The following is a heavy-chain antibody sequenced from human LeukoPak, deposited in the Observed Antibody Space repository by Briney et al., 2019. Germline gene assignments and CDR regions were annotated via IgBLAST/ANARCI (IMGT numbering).Heavy chain of an antibody. CDR3: ARGILTGPIYAFDI. CDR2: IYYSGST. CDR1: GGSISSYY. J-gene: IGHJ3*02. Sequence: SETLSLTCTVSGGSISSYYWSWIRQPPGKGLEWIGYIYYSGSTNYNPSLKSRVTISVDTSKNQFSLKLTSVTAADTAVYYCARGILTGPIYAFDIWGQGTMVTVSS. V-gene: IGHV4-59*01. D-gene: IGHD3-9*01.